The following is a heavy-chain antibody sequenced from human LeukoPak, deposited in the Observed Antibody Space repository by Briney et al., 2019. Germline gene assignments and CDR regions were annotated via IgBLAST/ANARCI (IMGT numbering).Heavy chain of an antibody. D-gene: IGHD3-3*01. Sequence: PGGSLRLSCAASGFTLSSYSMNWVRQAPGKGLEWVSSISSSSSYIYYADSVKGRFTISRDNAKNSLYLQMNSLRAEDTAVYYCARSIRFLEWFFDYWGQGSLVTVSS. CDR1: GFTLSSYS. V-gene: IGHV3-21*06. CDR3: ARSIRFLEWFFDY. CDR2: ISSSSSYI. J-gene: IGHJ4*02.